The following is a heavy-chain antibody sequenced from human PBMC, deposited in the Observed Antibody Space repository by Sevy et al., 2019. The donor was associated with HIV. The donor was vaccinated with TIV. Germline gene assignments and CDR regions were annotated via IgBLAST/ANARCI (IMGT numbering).Heavy chain of an antibody. CDR2: ISSSSSYI. CDR3: VRALLKADSL. D-gene: IGHD1-26*01. V-gene: IGHV3-21*01. Sequence: GGSLRLSCAASGFTFSTYTMNWVRQAPGKGLEWVSSISSSSSYIYYADSVKGRFTISRDNAENSVFLQMNSLRVEDTAVYYCVRALLKADSLWGQGTLVTVSS. CDR1: GFTFSTYT. J-gene: IGHJ4*02.